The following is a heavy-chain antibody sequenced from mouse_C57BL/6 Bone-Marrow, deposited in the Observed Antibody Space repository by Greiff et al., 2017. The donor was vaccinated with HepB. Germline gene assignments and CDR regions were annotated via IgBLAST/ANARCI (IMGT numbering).Heavy chain of an antibody. D-gene: IGHD3-2*02. Sequence: QVQLQQSGAELVRPGASVTLSCKASGYTFTDYEMHWVKQTPVHGLEWIGAIDPETGGTAYNQKFKGKAILTADKSSRTAYMELRSLTSEDSAVYYCTRPAQALYYFDYGGQGTTLTVAS. CDR1: GYTFTDYE. V-gene: IGHV1-15*01. J-gene: IGHJ2*01. CDR3: TRPAQALYYFDY. CDR2: IDPETGGT.